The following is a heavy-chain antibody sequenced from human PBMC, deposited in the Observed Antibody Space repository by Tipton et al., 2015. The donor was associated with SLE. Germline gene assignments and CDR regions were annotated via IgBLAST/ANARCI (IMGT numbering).Heavy chain of an antibody. CDR2: IYSGGST. CDR1: GFTFSSYS. V-gene: IGHV3-53*01. D-gene: IGHD3-22*01. CDR3: ATYYYDSSGYSY. J-gene: IGHJ4*02. Sequence: GSLRLSCAASGFTFSSYSMNWVRQAPGKGLEWVSVIYSGGSTYYADSVKGRFTISRDNSKNTLYLQMNSLRAEDTAVYYCATYYYDSSGYSYWGQGTLVTVSS.